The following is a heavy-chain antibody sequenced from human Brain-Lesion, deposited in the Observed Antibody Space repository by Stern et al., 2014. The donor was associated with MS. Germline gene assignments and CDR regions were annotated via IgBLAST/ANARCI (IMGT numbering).Heavy chain of an antibody. CDR1: GFSFRTYG. CDR2: IWYDGSNK. J-gene: IGHJ6*02. CDR3: ARENPYDCSGYRSYYNFYGMDV. V-gene: IGHV3-33*01. D-gene: IGHD3-22*01. Sequence: QVQLVQSGGGVVQPGRSLRLSCAASGFSFRTYGMHWVRQAPGKGLEWVAGIWYDGSNKNDADAVKGRFTISRDNSKNTLYLQMNSLRAEDTAVYYCARENPYDCSGYRSYYNFYGMDVWGQGTTVTVSS.